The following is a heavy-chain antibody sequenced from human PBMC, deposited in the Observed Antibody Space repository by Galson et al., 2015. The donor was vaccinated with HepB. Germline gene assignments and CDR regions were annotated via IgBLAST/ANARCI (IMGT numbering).Heavy chain of an antibody. J-gene: IGHJ6*02. V-gene: IGHV3-30*04. CDR1: GFTFSSYA. D-gene: IGHD1-26*01. CDR3: AREGAMGPDYYYYGMDV. CDR2: ISYDGSNK. Sequence: SLRLSCAASGFTFSSYAMHWVRQAPGKGLEWVAVISYDGSNKYYADSVKGRFTISRDNSKNTLYLQMNSLRAEDTAVYYCAREGAMGPDYYYYGMDVWGQGTTVTVSS.